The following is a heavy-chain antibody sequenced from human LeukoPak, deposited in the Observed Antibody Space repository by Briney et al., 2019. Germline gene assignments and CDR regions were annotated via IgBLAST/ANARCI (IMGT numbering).Heavy chain of an antibody. CDR2: MNPNSGNT. D-gene: IGHD3-9*01. Sequence: ASVKVSCKASGYTFTSYDINWVRQATGQGLEWMGWMNPNSGNTGYAQKFQGRVTMTRNTSISTAYMELSSLRSEDTAVYYCARGGTSRYFDWLGYYYYYMDVWGKGTTVTIS. CDR3: ARGGTSRYFDWLGYYYYYMDV. J-gene: IGHJ6*03. V-gene: IGHV1-8*01. CDR1: GYTFTSYD.